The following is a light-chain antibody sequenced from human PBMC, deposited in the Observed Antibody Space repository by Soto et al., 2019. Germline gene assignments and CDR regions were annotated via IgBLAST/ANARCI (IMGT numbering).Light chain of an antibody. CDR3: QVWDSTSDLVV. V-gene: IGLV3-21*02. CDR1: NIGTKS. CDR2: DDN. Sequence: SSELTQSPSVSVAPGQTARITCEEDNIGTKSVHWYQQKPGQAPVLVVYDDNDRPSGIPERFSGSNSGTTATLAISRVEAGDEAVYYCQVWDSTSDLVVFGGGTKLTVL. J-gene: IGLJ2*01.